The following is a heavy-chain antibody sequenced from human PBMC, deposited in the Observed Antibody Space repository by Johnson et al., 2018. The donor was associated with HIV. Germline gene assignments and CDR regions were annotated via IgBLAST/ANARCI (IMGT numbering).Heavy chain of an antibody. Sequence: EVQLVESGGVVVQPGGSLRLSCETSRFTFDDYAMHWVRQAPGKGLEWVSLINWDGDSTYYADSVKGRFTISRDNSKNSLYLQMNSLRAEYTALYYCAKAHSGSYSVAFDIWGQGTMVTVS. J-gene: IGHJ3*02. CDR3: AKAHSGSYSVAFDI. CDR2: INWDGDST. D-gene: IGHD1-26*01. V-gene: IGHV3-43D*03. CDR1: RFTFDDYA.